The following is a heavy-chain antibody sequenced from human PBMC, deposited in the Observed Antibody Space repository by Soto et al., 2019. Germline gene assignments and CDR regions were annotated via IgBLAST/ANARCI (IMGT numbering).Heavy chain of an antibody. CDR2: IYPGDSDT. V-gene: IGHV5-51*01. D-gene: IGHD3-3*01. CDR1: GYSFTSYW. Sequence: PGESLKISCKGSGYSFTSYWIGWVRQMPGKGLEWMGIIYPGDSDTRYSPSFQGQVTISADKSISTAYLQWSSLKASDTAMYYCATGAYYDFWSGTRGPFDYWGQGTLVNVSS. CDR3: ATGAYYDFWSGTRGPFDY. J-gene: IGHJ4*02.